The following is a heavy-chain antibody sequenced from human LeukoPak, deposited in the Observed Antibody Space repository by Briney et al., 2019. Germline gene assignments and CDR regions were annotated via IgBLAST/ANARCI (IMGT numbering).Heavy chain of an antibody. D-gene: IGHD3-3*01. Sequence: PSETLSLTCTVYGGSFSGYYWSWIRQPPGKGLEWIGEINHSGSTNYNPSLKSRVTISVDTSKNQFSLKLSSVTAADTAVYYCARVPMEARYFDLWGRGTLVTVSS. CDR1: GGSFSGYY. CDR2: INHSGST. CDR3: ARVPMEARYFDL. V-gene: IGHV4-34*01. J-gene: IGHJ2*01.